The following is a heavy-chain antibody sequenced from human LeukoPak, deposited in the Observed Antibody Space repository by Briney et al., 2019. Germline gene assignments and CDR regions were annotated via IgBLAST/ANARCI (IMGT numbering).Heavy chain of an antibody. CDR1: GYSFTSYG. Sequence: ASVKVSCKASGYSFTSYGISWVRQAPGQGLEWMGWISAYNGNTKYVQKLQGRVTMTTDTSTSTVYMELRSLRSDDTAVYYCARDPPSGTTGWDYWGQGTLVTVFS. J-gene: IGHJ4*02. CDR2: ISAYNGNT. CDR3: ARDPPSGTTGWDY. D-gene: IGHD1-7*01. V-gene: IGHV1-18*01.